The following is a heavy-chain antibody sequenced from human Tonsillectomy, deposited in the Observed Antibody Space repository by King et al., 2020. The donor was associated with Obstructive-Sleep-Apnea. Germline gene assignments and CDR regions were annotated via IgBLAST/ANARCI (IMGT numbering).Heavy chain of an antibody. CDR3: ARDPYNYYYYAMDV. J-gene: IGHJ6*02. Sequence: QLVQSGAEVKKPGASVKVSCNTSGYTFTSYGISWVRQAPGQGLEWMGWLSTYNGNTNYAQRLQGRVTMTTDTSTSTAYMELRSLRSDYTAVYYCARDPYNYYYYAMDVWGQGTTVTVSS. V-gene: IGHV1-18*01. D-gene: IGHD5-24*01. CDR2: LSTYNGNT. CDR1: GYTFTSYG.